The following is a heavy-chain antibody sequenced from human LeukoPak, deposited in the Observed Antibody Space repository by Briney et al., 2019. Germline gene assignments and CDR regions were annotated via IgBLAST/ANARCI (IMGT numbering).Heavy chain of an antibody. CDR1: GLTFSSYA. J-gene: IGHJ5*02. CDR3: ASFGSHYQNWFDP. Sequence: PGGSLRLSCKASGLTFSSYAMSWVRQAPGKGLEWLSSITSSGDRTYYADSVKGRSTISRDNSKNTLYLRMNSLRAEDTAVYYCASFGSHYQNWFDPWGQGTLVTVSS. CDR2: ITSSGDRT. D-gene: IGHD1-26*01. V-gene: IGHV3-23*01.